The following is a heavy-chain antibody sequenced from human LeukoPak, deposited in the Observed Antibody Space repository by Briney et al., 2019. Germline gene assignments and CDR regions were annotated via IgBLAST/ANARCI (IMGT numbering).Heavy chain of an antibody. CDR3: ASALDRLGATIGS. J-gene: IGHJ4*02. V-gene: IGHV3-33*01. Sequence: GRSLLLSCAASGFTFSKHGMHWVRQAPGKGPEWVAVMWDDGSNKYYARSVEGRFTISRDNSKDTLYLQMNSLRVEDTALYYCASALDRLGATIGSWGQGTMVTVYS. CDR2: MWDDGSNK. D-gene: IGHD7-27*01. CDR1: GFTFSKHG.